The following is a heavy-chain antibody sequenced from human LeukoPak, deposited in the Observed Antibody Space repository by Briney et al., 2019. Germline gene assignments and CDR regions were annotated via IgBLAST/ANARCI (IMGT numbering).Heavy chain of an antibody. Sequence: SETLSLTCAVYGGSFSGYYWSWIRPPPGKGLEWIGEINHSGSTNYNPSLKSRVTISVDTSKNQFSLKLSSVTAADTAVYYCARGAQLWLRSAPDYWGQGTLVTVSS. CDR2: INHSGST. D-gene: IGHD5-18*01. CDR1: GGSFSGYY. V-gene: IGHV4-34*01. CDR3: ARGAQLWLRSAPDY. J-gene: IGHJ4*02.